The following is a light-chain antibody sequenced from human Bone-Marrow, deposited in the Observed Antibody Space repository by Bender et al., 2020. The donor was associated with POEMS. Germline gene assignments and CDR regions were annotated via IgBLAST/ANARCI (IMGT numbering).Light chain of an antibody. CDR1: SSNIGNNY. V-gene: IGLV1-51*01. CDR3: GTWDSSLSAVV. CDR2: DSA. J-gene: IGLJ2*01. Sequence: QSVLTQPPSVSAAPGQKVTISCSGSSSNIGNNYVSWFQHLPGTAPKLLIYDSADRPSGVPARFSGSKSGTSATLAITGLQTGDEADYYCGTWDSSLSAVVFGGGTKLTVL.